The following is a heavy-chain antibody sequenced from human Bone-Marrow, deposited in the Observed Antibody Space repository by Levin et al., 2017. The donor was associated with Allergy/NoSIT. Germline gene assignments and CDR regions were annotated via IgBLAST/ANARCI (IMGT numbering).Heavy chain of an antibody. V-gene: IGHV3-23*01. Sequence: GGSLRLSCAASGFTFNIYAMSWVRQAPGKGLEWVSAISDSGGSTYYTGSVKGRFIISRDNSKNTLYLFMNSLRAEDTAVYYCAKDNWVGISPRATYGLDVWGQGTTVTVSS. CDR2: ISDSGGST. CDR3: AKDNWVGISPRATYGLDV. CDR1: GFTFNIYA. D-gene: IGHD7-27*01. J-gene: IGHJ6*02.